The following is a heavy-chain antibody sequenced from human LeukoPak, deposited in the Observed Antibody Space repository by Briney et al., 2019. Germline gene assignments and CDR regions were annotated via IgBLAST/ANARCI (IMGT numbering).Heavy chain of an antibody. CDR2: FYSGGAT. Sequence: GGSLRLSCTASGFTFGDYAMSWVRQAPGKGLEWVSVFYSGGATYYADSVKGRFTISRDDSSNTVHLQMKSLRVEDTAVYYCARSRDVWFGELASWGRGTLVTVSS. CDR3: ARSRDVWFGELAS. D-gene: IGHD3-10*01. CDR1: GFTFGDYA. V-gene: IGHV3-53*01. J-gene: IGHJ5*02.